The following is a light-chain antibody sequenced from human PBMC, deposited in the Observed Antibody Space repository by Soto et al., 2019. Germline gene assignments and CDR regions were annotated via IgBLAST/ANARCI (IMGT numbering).Light chain of an antibody. CDR1: QSVSSY. J-gene: IGKJ1*01. CDR3: QQSYSSPRT. CDR2: GAS. Sequence: EIVLTQSPGTLSLSPGERATLSCRASQSVSSYLAWYQQKPGQAPRLLIYGASTRATGIPARFSGSGSGTDFTLTISSLQPEDFATYYCQQSYSSPRTFGQGTKVDIK. V-gene: IGKV3-11*01.